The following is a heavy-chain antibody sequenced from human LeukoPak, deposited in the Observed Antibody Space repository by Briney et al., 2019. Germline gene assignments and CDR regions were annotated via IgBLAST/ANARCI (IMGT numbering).Heavy chain of an antibody. D-gene: IGHD4-11*01. CDR2: IIPIFGTA. CDR1: GGTFSSYA. Sequence: WASVKVSCKASGGTFSSYAISWVRQAPGQGLEWMGGIIPIFGTANYAQKFQGRVTITADESTSTAYMELSSLRSEDTAVYYCARDRLSVTTNGWFDPWGQGTLVTVPS. V-gene: IGHV1-69*13. CDR3: ARDRLSVTTNGWFDP. J-gene: IGHJ5*02.